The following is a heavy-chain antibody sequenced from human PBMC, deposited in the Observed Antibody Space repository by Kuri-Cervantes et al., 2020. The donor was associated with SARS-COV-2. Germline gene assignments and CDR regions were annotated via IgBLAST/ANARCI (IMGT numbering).Heavy chain of an antibody. V-gene: IGHV3-64*04. D-gene: IGHD1-26*01. CDR2: ISSNGGST. Sequence: GGSLRLSCSASGFTFSSYAMHWVRQAPGKGLEYVSAISSNGGSTYYADSVKGRFTISRDNSKNTLYLQMNSLRAEDTAVYYCARDLATQQYYYYYGMDVWGQGTTVTVSS. CDR1: GFTFSSYA. J-gene: IGHJ6*02. CDR3: ARDLATQQYYYYYGMDV.